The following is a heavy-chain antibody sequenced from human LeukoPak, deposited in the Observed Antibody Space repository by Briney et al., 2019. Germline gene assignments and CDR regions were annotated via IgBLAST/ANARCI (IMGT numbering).Heavy chain of an antibody. J-gene: IGHJ3*02. CDR1: GFTFSSYE. CDR2: ISSGSGYI. D-gene: IGHD3-10*01. V-gene: IGHV3-21*01. CDR3: ARGGSGRTQDDAFDI. Sequence: GGSLRLSCAASGFTFSSYEMNWVRQAPGKGLEWVSSISSGSGYIYYADSVKGRFTISRDNAKNSLHLQMNSLRAEDTAVYYCARGGSGRTQDDAFDIWGQGTMVTVSS.